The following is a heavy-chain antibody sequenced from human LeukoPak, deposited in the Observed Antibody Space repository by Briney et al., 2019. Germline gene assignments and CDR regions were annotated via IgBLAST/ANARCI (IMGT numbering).Heavy chain of an antibody. CDR1: GFTFSSYA. CDR3: AKVTTDSTYYGSGSGSD. CDR2: ISGSGGST. J-gene: IGHJ4*02. V-gene: IGHV3-23*01. D-gene: IGHD3-10*01. Sequence: GGSLRLSCAASGFTFSSYAMSWVRQAPGKGLEWVSAISGSGGSTYYADSVKGRFTISRDNSKNTLYLQMNSLRAEDTAVYYCAKVTTDSTYYGSGSGSDWGQGTLVTVSS.